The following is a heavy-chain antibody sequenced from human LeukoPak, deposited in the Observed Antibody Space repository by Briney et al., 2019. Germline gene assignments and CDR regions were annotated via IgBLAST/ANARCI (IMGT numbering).Heavy chain of an antibody. V-gene: IGHV4-59*02. CDR2: FYYSGGT. Sequence: SDTLSLTCTVSGVSVSNHYWSWVRQPPEKGLEWIGWFYYSGGTYFNPSLGSRVTISADTSRNHLSLNLRSLTAADTAVYYCARHCSGWHFDSWGQGALVTVSS. D-gene: IGHD6-19*01. J-gene: IGHJ4*02. CDR1: GVSVSNHY. CDR3: ARHCSGWHFDS.